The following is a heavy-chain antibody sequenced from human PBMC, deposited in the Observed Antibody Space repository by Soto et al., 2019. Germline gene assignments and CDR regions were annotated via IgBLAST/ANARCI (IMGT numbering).Heavy chain of an antibody. J-gene: IGHJ4*02. CDR1: GFTFSSYA. Sequence: EVQLLESGGGLVQPGGSLRLSCAASGFTFSSYAMSWVRQAPGKGLEWVSAISGSGGSTYYADSVKGRFTISRDNSKNTLYLQMNSLRAEATAVYYWAKGTLGYYDSSGYYIFDYWGQGTLVTVSS. D-gene: IGHD3-22*01. CDR3: AKGTLGYYDSSGYYIFDY. CDR2: ISGSGGST. V-gene: IGHV3-23*01.